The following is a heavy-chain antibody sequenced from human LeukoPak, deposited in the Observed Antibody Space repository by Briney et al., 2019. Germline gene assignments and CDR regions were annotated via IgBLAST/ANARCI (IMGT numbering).Heavy chain of an antibody. CDR1: GGSISGSSYF. Sequence: SETLSLTCTVSGGSISGSSYFWGWIRQPPGKGLEWIGSIYYSGSTYYNPSLKSRVTIPVDTSKNQFSLKLSSVTAADTAVYYCARYYYDSSGYYSLDYWGQGTLVTVSS. D-gene: IGHD3-22*01. CDR3: ARYYYDSSGYYSLDY. CDR2: IYYSGST. V-gene: IGHV4-39*07. J-gene: IGHJ4*02.